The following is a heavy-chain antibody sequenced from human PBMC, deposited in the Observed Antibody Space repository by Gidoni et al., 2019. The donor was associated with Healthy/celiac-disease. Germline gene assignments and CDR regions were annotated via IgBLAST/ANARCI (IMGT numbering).Heavy chain of an antibody. CDR1: GYSFTSYW. V-gene: IGHV5-10-1*03. CDR2: IDPSDSYT. Sequence: EVQLVQSGAELKKPGESLRISCQGSGYSFTSYWISWVRQMHGKGLEWMGRIDPSDSYTNYSPSFQGHVTISADKSISTAYLQWSSLKASDTAMYYCARQGAFITMVRGVPSTPWFDPWGQGTLVTVSS. CDR3: ARQGAFITMVRGVPSTPWFDP. J-gene: IGHJ5*02. D-gene: IGHD3-10*01.